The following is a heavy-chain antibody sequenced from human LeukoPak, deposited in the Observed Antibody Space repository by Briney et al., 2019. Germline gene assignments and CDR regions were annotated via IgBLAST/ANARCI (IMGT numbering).Heavy chain of an antibody. D-gene: IGHD1-26*01. Sequence: GESLKISCKGSGYSFTSYGISWVRQAPGQGLEWMGWISAYNGNTNYAQKLQGRVTMTTDTSTSTAYMELRSLRSDDTAVYYCTILVGATSDYWGQGTLVTVSS. CDR2: ISAYNGNT. V-gene: IGHV1-18*01. J-gene: IGHJ4*02. CDR3: TILVGATSDY. CDR1: GYSFTSYG.